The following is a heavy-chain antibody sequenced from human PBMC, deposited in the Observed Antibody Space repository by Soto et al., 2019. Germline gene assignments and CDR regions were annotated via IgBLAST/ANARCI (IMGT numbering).Heavy chain of an antibody. CDR3: TTETAGRDSCSWCASLDY. CDR1: GFTFNNAW. CDR2: IKSRTDGGTT. J-gene: IGHJ4*02. V-gene: IGHV3-15*07. Sequence: EVQLVESGGGLVKPGKSLRLSCAASGFTFNNAWMDWVRQAPGTGLEWVGRIKSRTDGGTTDYAAPVKGRFTISRDDSKNTLYLQMNNLKTDDTGVYYCTTETAGRDSCSWCASLDYWGQGTLVTVSS. D-gene: IGHD6-13*01.